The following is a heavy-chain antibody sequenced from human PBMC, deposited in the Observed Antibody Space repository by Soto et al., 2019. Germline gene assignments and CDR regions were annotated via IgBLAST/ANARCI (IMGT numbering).Heavy chain of an antibody. D-gene: IGHD6-19*01. CDR1: GGSVSSGSYY. CDR2: IYYSGST. J-gene: IGHJ4*02. V-gene: IGHV4-61*01. CDR3: ERDISLGAVALFDY. Sequence: SETLSLTCTVSGGSVSSGSYYWSWIRQPPGKGLEWIGYIYYSGSTNYNPSLKSRVTISVDTSKNQFSLKLSSVTAADTAVYSCERDISLGAVALFDYFGPGTLLTVSS.